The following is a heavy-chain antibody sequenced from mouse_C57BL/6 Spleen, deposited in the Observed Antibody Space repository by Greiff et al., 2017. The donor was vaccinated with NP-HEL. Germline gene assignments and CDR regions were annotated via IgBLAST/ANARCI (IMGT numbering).Heavy chain of an antibody. Sequence: QVQLQQSGPELVKPGASVKLSCKASGYTFTSYDINWVKQRPGQGLEWIGWIYPRDGSTKYNEKFKGKATLTVDTSSSTAYMELHSLTSEDSAVYFCARGGDYDRGDWYFDVWGTGTTVTVSS. V-gene: IGHV1-85*01. CDR2: IYPRDGST. J-gene: IGHJ1*03. D-gene: IGHD2-4*01. CDR1: GYTFTSYD. CDR3: ARGGDYDRGDWYFDV.